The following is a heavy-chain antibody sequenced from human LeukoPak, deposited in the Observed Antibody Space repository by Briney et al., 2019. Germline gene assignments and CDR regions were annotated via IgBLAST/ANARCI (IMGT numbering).Heavy chain of an antibody. CDR2: ISYDGSNK. D-gene: IGHD3-10*01. CDR3: TRGPLSWFGAFDI. Sequence: GGSLRLSCAASGFTFSSYAMHWVRQAPGKGLEWVAVISYDGSNKYYADSVKGRFTISRDNSKNTLYLQMNSLKTEDTAVYHCTRGPLSWFGAFDIWGQGTMVTVSS. CDR1: GFTFSSYA. J-gene: IGHJ3*02. V-gene: IGHV3-30-3*01.